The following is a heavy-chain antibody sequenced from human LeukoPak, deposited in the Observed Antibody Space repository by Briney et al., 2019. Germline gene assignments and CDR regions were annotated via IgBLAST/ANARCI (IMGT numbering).Heavy chain of an antibody. D-gene: IGHD2-15*01. J-gene: IGHJ5*02. CDR2: IIPIFGTA. CDR1: GGTFSSYA. V-gene: IGHV1-69*01. CDR3: ATLKSGLVVAATGPYNWFDP. Sequence: SVKVSCKASGGTFSSYAISWVRQAPGQGLEWVGGIIPIFGTANYAQKFQGRVTITADESTSTAYMELSSLRSEDTAVYYCATLKSGLVVAATGPYNWFDPWGQGTLVTVSS.